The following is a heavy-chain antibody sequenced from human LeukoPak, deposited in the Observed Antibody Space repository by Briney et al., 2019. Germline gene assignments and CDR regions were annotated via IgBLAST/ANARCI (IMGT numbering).Heavy chain of an antibody. CDR2: ISAYNGNT. Sequence: ASVKVSCKASGYTFTSYGISWVRQAPGQGLEWMGWISAYNGNTNYAQKLQGRVTMTTDTSTSTAYMELRSLRSDDTAVYYCARCRTVLGYCSGGSCYFQDWFDPWGQGTLVTVSS. CDR1: GYTFTSYG. D-gene: IGHD2-15*01. J-gene: IGHJ5*02. V-gene: IGHV1-18*01. CDR3: ARCRTVLGYCSGGSCYFQDWFDP.